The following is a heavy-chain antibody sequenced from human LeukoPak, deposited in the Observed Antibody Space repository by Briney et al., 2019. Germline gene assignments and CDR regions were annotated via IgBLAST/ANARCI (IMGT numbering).Heavy chain of an antibody. V-gene: IGHV4-59*12. D-gene: IGHD5-18*01. CDR3: STTEEDTAMVQLDY. CDR1: GGSISNYY. CDR2: NQYSGST. J-gene: IGHJ4*02. Sequence: TSETLSLTCTVSGGSISNYYWSWIRQPPGKGLEWIGHNQYSGSTKYNPSLRSRVTISVDTSKNQFSLKLSSMTAADTAVYYCSTTEEDTAMVQLDYWGQGTLVTVSS.